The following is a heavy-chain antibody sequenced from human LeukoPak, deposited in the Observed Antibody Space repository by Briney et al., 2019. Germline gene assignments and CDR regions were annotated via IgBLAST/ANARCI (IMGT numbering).Heavy chain of an antibody. V-gene: IGHV3-30*10. CDR1: GFTFNSYV. Sequence: PGRSLRLSCAASGFTFNSYVMHWVRQAPGEGLEWVAAMPYDGGKIYYTQSVEGRFTISRDNSKNTLYLQMDSLRAEDTAVYFCARDRRYSNGWYGVFDLWGQGTQVAVSS. CDR2: MPYDGGKI. J-gene: IGHJ5*02. CDR3: ARDRRYSNGWYGVFDL. D-gene: IGHD6-19*01.